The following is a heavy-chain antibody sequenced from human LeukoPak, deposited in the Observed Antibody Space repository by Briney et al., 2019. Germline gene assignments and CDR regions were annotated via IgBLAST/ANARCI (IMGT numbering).Heavy chain of an antibody. D-gene: IGHD3-3*01. V-gene: IGHV1-3*03. CDR2: INAGNGNT. Sequence: ASVKVSCKASGYTFTSYAMHWVRQAPGQRLEWMGWINAGNGNTKYSQEFQGRVTITRDTSASTAYMELSSLRSEDMAVYYCARSQYYDFWSGYSNNWFDPWGQGTLVTVSS. CDR3: ARSQYYDFWSGYSNNWFDP. CDR1: GYTFTSYA. J-gene: IGHJ5*02.